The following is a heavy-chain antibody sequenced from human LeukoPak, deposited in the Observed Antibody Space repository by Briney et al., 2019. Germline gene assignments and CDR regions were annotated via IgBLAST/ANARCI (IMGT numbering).Heavy chain of an antibody. J-gene: IGHJ4*02. V-gene: IGHV3-74*01. CDR3: ARGYGSSRGWY. D-gene: IGHD6-6*01. CDR2: INSDGSST. CDR1: GYTFSSYW. Sequence: GGSLRLSCAATGYTFSSYWMHWVRQAPGKGLVWVSRINSDGSSTSYADSVKGRFTISRDNAKNTLYLQMNSLRAEDTAVYYCARGYGSSRGWYWGQGTLVTVSS.